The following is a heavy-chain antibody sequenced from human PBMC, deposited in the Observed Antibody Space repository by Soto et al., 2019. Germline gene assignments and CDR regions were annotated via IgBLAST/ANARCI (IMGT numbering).Heavy chain of an antibody. D-gene: IGHD3-3*01. Sequence: QLHLVQSGAVVKKPGASVTVSCSASGYPVTAYYMHWVRQAPGRGLEWMGGINPATGAAKYTQTFRGRVTMTRAKPTSTVFMELRGLTSEDTAVFYCARGGGVGVAGSAAFDMWGQGTLVTVSS. V-gene: IGHV1-2*02. CDR1: GYPVTAYY. CDR3: ARGGGVGVAGSAAFDM. CDR2: INPATGAA. J-gene: IGHJ3*02.